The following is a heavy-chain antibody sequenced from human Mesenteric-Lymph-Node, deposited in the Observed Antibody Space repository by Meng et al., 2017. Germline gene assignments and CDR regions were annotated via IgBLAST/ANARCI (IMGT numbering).Heavy chain of an antibody. Sequence: GESLKISCAASGFTFSSYSMNWVRQAPGKGLEWVSSISSSSSYIYYADSVKGRFTISRDNAKNTLYLQMNSLRAEDTAGYHCAKEASSGYYWSSGEDAFDIWGQGTMVTVSS. D-gene: IGHD3-22*01. CDR3: AKEASSGYYWSSGEDAFDI. CDR1: GFTFSSYS. CDR2: ISSSSSYI. V-gene: IGHV3-21*04. J-gene: IGHJ3*02.